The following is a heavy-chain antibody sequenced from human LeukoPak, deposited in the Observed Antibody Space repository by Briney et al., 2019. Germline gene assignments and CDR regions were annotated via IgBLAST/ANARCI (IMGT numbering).Heavy chain of an antibody. J-gene: IGHJ3*02. D-gene: IGHD2/OR15-2a*01. V-gene: IGHV4-59*08. CDR1: GGSISSYY. CDR2: IYYSGST. CDR3: ARPAYSTEGAFDI. Sequence: SETLALTCTVSGGSISSYYWSWIRQPPGKGLEWIGYIYYSGSTNYNPSLKSRVTISVDTSKNQFSLKLSSVTAADTAVYYCARPAYSTEGAFDIWAKGQWSPSPQ.